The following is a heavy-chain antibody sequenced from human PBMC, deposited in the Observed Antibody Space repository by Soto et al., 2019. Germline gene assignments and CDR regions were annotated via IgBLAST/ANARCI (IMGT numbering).Heavy chain of an antibody. CDR3: AKVYAPQKLGNDY. D-gene: IGHD6-13*01. CDR2: ISGSGGST. V-gene: IGHV3-23*01. CDR1: GFTFSSYA. J-gene: IGHJ4*02. Sequence: LRLSCAVSGFTFSSYAMSWFRQAPGKGLEWVSAISGSGGSTYYADSVKGRFTISRDNSKNTLYLQMNSLRAEDTAVYYCAKVYAPQKLGNDYWGQGTMVTVSS.